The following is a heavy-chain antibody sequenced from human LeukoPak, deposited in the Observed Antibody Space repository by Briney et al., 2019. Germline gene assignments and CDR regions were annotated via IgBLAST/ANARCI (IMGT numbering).Heavy chain of an antibody. CDR2: IRYDGSNK. CDR1: RFTFSRYG. CDR3: AKGSIDYGDYGPVLR. D-gene: IGHD4-17*01. V-gene: IGHV3-30*02. Sequence: QPGGSLRLSCAASRFTFSRYGMHWVRQAPGKGLEWVAFIRYDGSNKHYADSVKGRFTISRDNSKNTLYLQMNSLRAEDTAVYYCAKGSIDYGDYGPVLRWGQGTLVTVSS. J-gene: IGHJ4*02.